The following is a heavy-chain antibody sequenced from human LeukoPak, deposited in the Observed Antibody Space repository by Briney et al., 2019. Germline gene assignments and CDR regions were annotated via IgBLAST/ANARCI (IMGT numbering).Heavy chain of an antibody. V-gene: IGHV3-11*04. CDR1: GFTFSDYY. CDR2: ITSSGSTT. CDR3: AREGERGGIVGAAKVDY. J-gene: IGHJ4*02. D-gene: IGHD1-26*01. Sequence: GGSLRLSCAASGFTFSDYYMTWIRQAPGKGLEWVSYITSSGSTTYYADSVKGRFTISRDNAENSLYLQMNSLRAEDTAVYYCAREGERGGIVGAAKVDYWGQGTLVTVSS.